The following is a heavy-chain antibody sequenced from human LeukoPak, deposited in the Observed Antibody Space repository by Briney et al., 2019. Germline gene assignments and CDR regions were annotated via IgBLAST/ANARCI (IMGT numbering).Heavy chain of an antibody. V-gene: IGHV1-18*01. D-gene: IGHD4-23*01. CDR3: ARDERGHGGNSGYFDY. J-gene: IGHJ4*02. CDR2: ISGYNGDA. Sequence: ASVKVSCKASGYTYTIYGISWVRKAPGQGLEWMGWISGYNGDAHYAPKFQGRVTLTTETSTSIACMELRSLSSDDTAVYYCARDERGHGGNSGYFDYWGQGTLVTVSS. CDR1: GYTYTIYG.